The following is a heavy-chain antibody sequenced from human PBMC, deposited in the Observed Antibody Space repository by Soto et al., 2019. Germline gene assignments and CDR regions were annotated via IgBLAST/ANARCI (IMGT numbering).Heavy chain of an antibody. CDR1: GYSFTTHG. CDR2: ISAYNGDT. J-gene: IGHJ6*02. CDR3: ARDPPFSGILRGTPLMDV. V-gene: IGHV1-18*04. D-gene: IGHD4-17*01. Sequence: QVQLVQSEAEVRKLGASVKVSCKASGYSFTTHGISWVRRAPGHGLEWMGWISAYNGDTHYVQRFQGRLTMTTDTSTSTAYMELRSLTSDDTAVYYCARDPPFSGILRGTPLMDVWGQGTTVTVSS.